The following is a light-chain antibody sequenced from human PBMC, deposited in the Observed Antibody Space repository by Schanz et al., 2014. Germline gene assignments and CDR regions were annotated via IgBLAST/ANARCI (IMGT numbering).Light chain of an antibody. J-gene: IGLJ3*02. CDR3: ASYTTTSSL. V-gene: IGLV2-14*02. CDR1: SGDVGTYNL. CDR2: EGS. Sequence: QSALTQPASVSGSPGQSITISCTGTSGDVGTYNLVSWYQQHPGKAPKVMIYEGSKRPSGVSNRFSGSKSGNTASLTISGLQAEDEADYYCASYTTTSSLFGGGTKLTVL.